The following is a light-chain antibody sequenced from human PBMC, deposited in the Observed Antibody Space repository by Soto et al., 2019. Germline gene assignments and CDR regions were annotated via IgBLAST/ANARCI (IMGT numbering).Light chain of an antibody. V-gene: IGKV3-15*01. CDR1: QSVGSN. J-gene: IGKJ2*01. CDR2: GAS. CDR3: QQYNYWPPT. Sequence: IVMTQSPATLSVSPGERATLSCRASQSVGSNLAWYQQKPGQAPRVLIYGASARATGTPARFSGSGTGTEFTLTISSLQSEDFAVYSCQQYNYWPPTFGQGTKLEIK.